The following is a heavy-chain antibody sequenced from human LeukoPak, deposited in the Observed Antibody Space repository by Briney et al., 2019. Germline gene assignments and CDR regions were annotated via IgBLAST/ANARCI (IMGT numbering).Heavy chain of an antibody. CDR3: ARVSSSGWTSYYYYYMDV. J-gene: IGHJ6*03. CDR1: GGSFSGYY. V-gene: IGHV4-34*01. CDR2: INHSGST. Sequence: SETLSLTCAVYGGSFSGYYWSWIRQPPGKGLEWIGEINHSGSTNYNPSLKSRVTISVDTSKNQFSLKLSSVTAADTAVYYCARVSSSGWTSYYYYYMDVWGKGTTVTVSS. D-gene: IGHD6-19*01.